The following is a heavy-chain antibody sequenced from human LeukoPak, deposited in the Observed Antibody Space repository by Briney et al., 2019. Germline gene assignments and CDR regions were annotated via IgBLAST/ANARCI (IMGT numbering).Heavy chain of an antibody. CDR1: GYTFTSYG. V-gene: IGHV1-18*01. D-gene: IGHD3-22*01. CDR2: ISAYNGNT. J-gene: IGHJ4*02. Sequence: ASVKVSCKASGYTFTSYGISWVPQAPGQGLEGMGWISAYNGNTNYAQKLQGRVTMTTDTSTSTAYMELRSLRSDDTAMYYCATVPYDSSGYYGVDAFDYWGQGTLVTVSS. CDR3: ATVPYDSSGYYGVDAFDY.